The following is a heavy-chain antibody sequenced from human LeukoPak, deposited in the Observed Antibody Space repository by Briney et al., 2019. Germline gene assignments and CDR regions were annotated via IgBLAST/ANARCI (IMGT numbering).Heavy chain of an antibody. CDR1: GGSISSSSYY. Sequence: SETLSLTCTVSGGSISSSSYYWGWIRQPPGKGLEWIGSIYYSGSTYYNPSLKSRVTISVDTSKNQFSLKLSSVTAADTAVYYCARPASSGSYHPFDYWGQGTPVTVSS. D-gene: IGHD1-26*01. CDR2: IYYSGST. V-gene: IGHV4-39*01. CDR3: ARPASSGSYHPFDY. J-gene: IGHJ4*02.